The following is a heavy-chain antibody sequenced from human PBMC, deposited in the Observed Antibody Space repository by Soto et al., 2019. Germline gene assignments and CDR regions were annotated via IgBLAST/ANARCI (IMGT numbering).Heavy chain of an antibody. CDR1: GFSFSIYA. CDR3: ARGYSYGPNWESDALDI. Sequence: QVQLVESGGGVVQPGRSLRLSCAASGFSFSIYAMHWVRQAPGKGLEWVAVISYHGSTEYYGDSVKGRFTISRDNSKNTLYLQMYSLRPEDTAIYYYARGYSYGPNWESDALDIWGQGAMVTVSS. V-gene: IGHV3-30-3*01. J-gene: IGHJ3*02. CDR2: ISYHGSTE. D-gene: IGHD5-18*01.